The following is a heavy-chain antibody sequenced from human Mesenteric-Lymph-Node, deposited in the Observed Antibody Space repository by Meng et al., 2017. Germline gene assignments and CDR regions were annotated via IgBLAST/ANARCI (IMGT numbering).Heavy chain of an antibody. D-gene: IGHD3-3*02. CDR1: GGSFSDYY. CDR3: ARGPTEHSFDY. V-gene: IGHV4-34*01. Sequence: QVHLQQWGAGLLKPSETLSLTCAVYGGSFSDYYWGWIRRPPGKGLEWIGEINHGGSTNYNPSLKSRVTISVDTSKNQLSLRLSSMTAADTAVYYCARGPTEHSFDYWGQGTLVTVSS. J-gene: IGHJ4*02. CDR2: INHGGST.